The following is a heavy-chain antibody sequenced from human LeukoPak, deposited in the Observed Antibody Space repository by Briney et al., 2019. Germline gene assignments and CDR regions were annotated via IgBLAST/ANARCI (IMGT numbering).Heavy chain of an antibody. CDR3: AKDLRSSGWSGWFDP. CDR1: GFTFSYYS. Sequence: GGSLRLSCAASGFTFSYYSMNWVRQAPGKGLEWVSSISSSSSYIYYADSVKGRFTISRDNAKNLLYLQMNSLRAEDTAVYYCAKDLRSSGWSGWFDPWGQGTLVTVSS. J-gene: IGHJ5*02. D-gene: IGHD6-19*01. CDR2: ISSSSSYI. V-gene: IGHV3-21*01.